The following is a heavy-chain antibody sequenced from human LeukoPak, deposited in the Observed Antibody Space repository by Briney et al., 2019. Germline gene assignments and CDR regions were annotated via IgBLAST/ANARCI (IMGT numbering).Heavy chain of an antibody. CDR2: IYTSGST. CDR1: GGSINSGSYY. J-gene: IGHJ4*02. CDR3: ARDAKYYSGSRTYFFFEY. V-gene: IGHV4-61*02. Sequence: SETLSLTCTVSGGSINSGSYYWSWIRQPAGKGLEWIGRIYTSGSTNYNPSLKSRVTMSIDTSKNQFSLKLSSITAADTAVYYCARDAKYYSGSRTYFFFEYWGQGTLLTVSS. D-gene: IGHD3-10*01.